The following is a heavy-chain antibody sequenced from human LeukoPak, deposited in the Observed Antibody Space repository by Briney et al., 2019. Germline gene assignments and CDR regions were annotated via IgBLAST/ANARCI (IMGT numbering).Heavy chain of an antibody. CDR1: GGSFSGYY. CDR3: ARGGRYCSSTSCYKQYYYDSSGYYFDC. Sequence: SETLSLTCAVYGGSFSGYYWSWIRQPPGKGLEWIGEINHSGSTNYNPSLKSRVTISEDTSKNQFSLKLSSVTAADTAVYYCARGGRYCSSTSCYKQYYYDSSGYYFDCWGQGTLVTVSS. V-gene: IGHV4-34*01. D-gene: IGHD2-2*02. CDR2: INHSGST. J-gene: IGHJ4*02.